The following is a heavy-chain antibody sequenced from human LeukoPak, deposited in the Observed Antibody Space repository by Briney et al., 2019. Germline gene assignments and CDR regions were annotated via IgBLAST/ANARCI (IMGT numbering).Heavy chain of an antibody. CDR1: GYTFTHHG. J-gene: IGHJ4*02. CDR3: ARDPSNTSGRFAYFDY. V-gene: IGHV1-18*01. Sequence: ASVNVSCKASGYTFTHHGISWVRQAPGQGLEWMGWISAYNGDTKYPQNLQGRVTMTTDASTSTAYMELRSLRSDDTAVYYCARDPSNTSGRFAYFDYWGRGTLVTVSS. CDR2: ISAYNGDT. D-gene: IGHD6-19*01.